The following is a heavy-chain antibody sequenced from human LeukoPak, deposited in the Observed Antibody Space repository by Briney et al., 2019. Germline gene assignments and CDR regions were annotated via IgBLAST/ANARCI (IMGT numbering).Heavy chain of an antibody. J-gene: IGHJ3*02. Sequence: SETLSLTCTVSGGSIRSYYWSWIRQPPGKGLEWIGYIYYSGSTNYNPSLKSRVTISVDTSKNQFSLNLSSVTAADTAVYYCARRYYSGSYLNAFDIWGQGTMVTVSS. V-gene: IGHV4-59*08. CDR3: ARRYYSGSYLNAFDI. CDR2: IYYSGST. CDR1: GGSIRSYY. D-gene: IGHD1-26*01.